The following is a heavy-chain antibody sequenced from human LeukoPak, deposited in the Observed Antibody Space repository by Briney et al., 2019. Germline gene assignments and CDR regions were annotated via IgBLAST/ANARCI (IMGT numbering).Heavy chain of an antibody. Sequence: GASVKVSCKASGYTFTSYYMHWVRQAPGQGLEWMGIINPSGGSTSYAQKFQGRVTMTRDMSTSTVYMELSSLRSEDTAVYYCARDKSEPIHYYDSSGQTYYFDYWGQGTLVTVSS. CDR3: ARDKSEPIHYYDSSGQTYYFDY. J-gene: IGHJ4*02. V-gene: IGHV1-46*01. CDR1: GYTFTSYY. D-gene: IGHD3-22*01. CDR2: INPSGGST.